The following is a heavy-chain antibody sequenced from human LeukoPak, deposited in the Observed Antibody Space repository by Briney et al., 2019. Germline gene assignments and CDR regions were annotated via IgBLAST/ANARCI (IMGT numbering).Heavy chain of an antibody. CDR2: IYYSGST. CDR3: ARGRYDYVWGSYRRGWFDP. Sequence: PSETLSLTCTVSGGSTSSYYWSWIRQPPGKGLEWIGYIYYSGSTNYNPSLKSRVTISVDTSKNQFSLKLSSVTAADTAVYYCARGRYDYVWGSYRRGWFDPWGQGTLVTVSS. D-gene: IGHD3-16*02. CDR1: GGSTSSYY. V-gene: IGHV4-59*12. J-gene: IGHJ5*02.